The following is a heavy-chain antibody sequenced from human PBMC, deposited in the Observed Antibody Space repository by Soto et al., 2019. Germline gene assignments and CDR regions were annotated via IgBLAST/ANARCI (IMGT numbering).Heavy chain of an antibody. V-gene: IGHV3-53*04. Sequence: EVQLVESGGGLVQPGGSLRLSCTASGFAVRHNYMTWVRQAPGKGLEWVSLIYSGGDTAYADSVKGRFTISRHTSQNTLYLQMNSLRAEDTAVYYCARKTDSLPSEGDVWGKGTVVTVSS. J-gene: IGHJ6*04. CDR3: ARKTDSLPSEGDV. CDR2: IYSGGDT. D-gene: IGHD2-21*01. CDR1: GFAVRHNY.